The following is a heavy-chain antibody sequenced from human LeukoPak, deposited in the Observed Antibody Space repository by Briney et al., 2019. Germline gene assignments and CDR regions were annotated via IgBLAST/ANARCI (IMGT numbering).Heavy chain of an antibody. D-gene: IGHD6-13*01. CDR1: GGSISSYY. J-gene: IGHJ4*02. CDR3: ARHIGYGVDY. CDR2: IYYSGST. Sequence: SETLSLTCTVSGGSISSYYWSWLRQPPGKGLEWIGYIYYSGSTNYNPSLKSRVTISVDTSKNQFSLKLSSVTAADTAVYYCARHIGYGVDYRGQGTLVTVSS. V-gene: IGHV4-59*08.